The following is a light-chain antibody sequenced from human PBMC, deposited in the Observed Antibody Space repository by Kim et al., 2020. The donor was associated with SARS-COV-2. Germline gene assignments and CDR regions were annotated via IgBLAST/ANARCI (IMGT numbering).Light chain of an antibody. CDR1: QGINND. J-gene: IGKJ1*01. Sequence: DIQMTQSPSSLSASVGDRVTITCRASQGINNDLAWYQQKPGKVPKVLIYAASALQSGVPSRFSGSGSGTDFTFTISSLQPEDAATYYCQKYNGAPWTFGQGTKVDIK. CDR3: QKYNGAPWT. CDR2: AAS. V-gene: IGKV1-27*01.